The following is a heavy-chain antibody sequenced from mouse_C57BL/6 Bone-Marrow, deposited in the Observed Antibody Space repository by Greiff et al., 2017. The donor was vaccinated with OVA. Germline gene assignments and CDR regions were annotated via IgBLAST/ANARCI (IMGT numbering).Heavy chain of an antibody. CDR2: IDPSDSYT. CDR3: ARLGWVHYFDY. CDR1: GYTFTSYW. D-gene: IGHD1-1*02. Sequence: QVQLQQPGAELVMPGASVKLSCKASGYTFTSYWMHWVKQRPGQGLEWIGEIDPSDSYTNYNQKFKGKSTLTVDKSSSTAYMQLSSLTSEDSAVYYCARLGWVHYFDYWGQGTTLTVSS. V-gene: IGHV1-69*01. J-gene: IGHJ2*01.